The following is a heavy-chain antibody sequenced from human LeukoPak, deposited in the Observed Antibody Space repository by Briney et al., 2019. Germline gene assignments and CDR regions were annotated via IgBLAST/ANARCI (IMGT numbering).Heavy chain of an antibody. V-gene: IGHV3-7*04. CDR2: IKGDGSME. CDR3: ARVVTWFDP. J-gene: IGHJ5*02. CDR1: GFTFSSFL. Sequence: GGSLRLSCAASGFTFSSFLMTWVRQAPGKGLEWVAHIKGDGSMESYVDSVKGRFSISRDNARNSVYLQMNSLRGEDTAVYYCARVVTWFDPWGQGSLVIVSS.